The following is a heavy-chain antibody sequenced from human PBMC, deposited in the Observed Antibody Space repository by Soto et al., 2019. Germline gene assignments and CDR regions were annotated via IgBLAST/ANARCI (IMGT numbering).Heavy chain of an antibody. CDR1: GGSISSSSYY. J-gene: IGHJ4*02. CDR2: IYYSGST. Sequence: QLQLQESGPGLVKPSETLSLTCTVSGGSISSSSYYWGWIRQPPGKGLEWIGSIYYSGSTYYNPSLTSRVTISVDTSNNPFSLNLSSVTAADTAVYYCASIDILTGGYFDYWGQGTLVTVSS. V-gene: IGHV4-39*01. CDR3: ASIDILTGGYFDY. D-gene: IGHD3-9*01.